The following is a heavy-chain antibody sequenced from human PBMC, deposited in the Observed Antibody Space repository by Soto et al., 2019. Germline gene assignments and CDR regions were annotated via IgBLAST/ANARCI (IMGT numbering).Heavy chain of an antibody. CDR2: ISAYNGNT. CDR1: GYTFTSYG. D-gene: IGHD2-2*01. V-gene: IGHV1-18*04. CDR3: ARVGYCSSTSCYWWFDP. Sequence: ASVKVSCKASGYTFTSYGISWVRQAPGQGLEWMVWISAYNGNTNYAQKLQGRVTITADKSTSTAYMELSSLRSEDTAVYYCARVGYCSSTSCYWWFDPWGQGTLVTVSS. J-gene: IGHJ5*02.